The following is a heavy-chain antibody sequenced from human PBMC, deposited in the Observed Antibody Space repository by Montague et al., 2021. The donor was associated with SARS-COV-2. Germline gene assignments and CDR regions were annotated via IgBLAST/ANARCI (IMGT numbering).Heavy chain of an antibody. J-gene: IGHJ4*02. CDR1: GGSISRYF. D-gene: IGHD3-16*01. CDR2: VHDIESS. CDR3: ARVTLGGRDGRTRQYEGLDS. V-gene: IGHV4-59*01. Sequence: SETLSLTCTVSGGSISRYFWNWIRQTPGKGLEWMGYVHDIESSIYNPSLQSRITILLDTPKNQFSLRLNAVTAADTAVYYCARVTLGGRDGRTRQYEGLDSWGQGILVTVFS.